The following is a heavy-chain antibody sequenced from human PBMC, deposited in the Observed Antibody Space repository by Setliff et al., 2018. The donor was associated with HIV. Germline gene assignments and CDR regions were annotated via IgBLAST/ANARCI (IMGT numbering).Heavy chain of an antibody. CDR3: TSGPGYGWGSYRLDY. D-gene: IGHD3-10*01. CDR1: GDSISSSSYY. CDR2: ISYSGST. Sequence: SETLSLTCTVSGDSISSSSYYWGWIRQPPGKGLEWIGSISYSGSTYYNPSLKSRVTISLDTSKNQFSLNLSSVTAADTAVYYCTSGPGYGWGSYRLDYWGQGTLVTVSS. V-gene: IGHV4-39*07. J-gene: IGHJ4*02.